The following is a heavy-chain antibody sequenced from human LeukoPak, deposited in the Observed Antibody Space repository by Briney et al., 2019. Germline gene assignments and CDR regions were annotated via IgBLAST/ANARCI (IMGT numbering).Heavy chain of an antibody. D-gene: IGHD5-12*01. CDR3: AKCGNSGCHLIDY. Sequence: PGGSLRLSCAASGFTFSGSWMNWVRQAPGKGLEWISAISGRTGATYYADSEKGRFSISRDNSKSTLYLQMDSLRAEDTAVYYCAKCGNSGCHLIDYWGQGTLVTVSS. CDR1: GFTFSGSW. CDR2: ISGRTGAT. J-gene: IGHJ4*02. V-gene: IGHV3-23*01.